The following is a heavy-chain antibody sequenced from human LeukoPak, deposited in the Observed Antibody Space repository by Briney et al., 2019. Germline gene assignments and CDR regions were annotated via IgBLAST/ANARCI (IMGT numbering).Heavy chain of an antibody. CDR2: VYYSGST. J-gene: IGHJ4*02. CDR1: GGSVSGYY. CDR3: ARIHRYCSGGACYVLDN. V-gene: IGHV4-59*02. D-gene: IGHD2-15*01. Sequence: SETLSLTCVVSGGSVSGYYWGWIRQPPGRGLEWIGYVYYSGSTNYNPSLKSRITISVDTSRNQFSLQLSSVTAADTAVYYCARIHRYCSGGACYVLDNWGQGTLVAVSS.